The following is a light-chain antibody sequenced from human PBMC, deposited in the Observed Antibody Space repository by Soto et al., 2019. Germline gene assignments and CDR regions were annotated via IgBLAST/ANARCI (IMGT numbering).Light chain of an antibody. J-gene: IGKJ1*01. V-gene: IGKV1-8*01. CDR1: QGISSY. Sequence: MTQSPATLSVSPWEGATLSCRASQGISSYLAWYQQKPGKAPKLLIYAASTLQSGVPSRFSGSGSGTDFTLTISCLQSEDFATYYCQQYYSYPRTFGQGTKVDIK. CDR2: AAS. CDR3: QQYYSYPRT.